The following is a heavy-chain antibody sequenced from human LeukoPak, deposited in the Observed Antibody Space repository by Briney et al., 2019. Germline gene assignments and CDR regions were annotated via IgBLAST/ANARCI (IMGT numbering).Heavy chain of an antibody. J-gene: IGHJ3*02. V-gene: IGHV1-2*06. CDR2: INPNSGGT. CDR1: GYTFTGYY. Sequence: ASVKVSCKASGYTFTGYYMHWVRRAPGQGLEWMGRINPNSGGTNYAQKFQGRVTMTRDTSISTAYMELSRLRSDDTAVYYCARDQLGSHDAFDIWGQGTMVTVSS. CDR3: ARDQLGSHDAFDI. D-gene: IGHD1-26*01.